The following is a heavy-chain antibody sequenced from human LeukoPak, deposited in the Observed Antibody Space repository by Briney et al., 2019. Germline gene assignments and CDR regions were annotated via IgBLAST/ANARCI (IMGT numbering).Heavy chain of an antibody. CDR2: VDGGGGGT. CDR3: AKQSAGSAAWYSLHYDF. CDR1: GFTLSSYA. V-gene: IGHV3-23*01. J-gene: IGHJ4*02. Sequence: GSLRLSCAASGFTLSSYAMTWVRQAPGRGLEWVSSVDGGGGGTYYADSVKGRFTISRDNSNDTLYLQMNGLRAEDTAVYFCAKQSAGSAAWYSLHYDFWGQGTLVTVSS. D-gene: IGHD6-13*01.